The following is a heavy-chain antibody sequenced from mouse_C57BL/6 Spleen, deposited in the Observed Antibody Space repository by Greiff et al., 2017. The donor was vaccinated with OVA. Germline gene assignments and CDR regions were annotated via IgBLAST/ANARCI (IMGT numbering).Heavy chain of an antibody. CDR3: ARAQATFYAMDY. D-gene: IGHD3-2*02. CDR1: GYTFTGYW. J-gene: IGHJ4*01. Sequence: VKLVESGAELMKPGASVKLSCTATGYTFTGYWIEWVKQRPGHGLEWIGEILPGSGSTTYNEKFKGKATFTADTSSNTAYMQRSSLTTEDSAIDYCARAQATFYAMDYWGKGTSVTVSS. CDR2: ILPGSGST. V-gene: IGHV1-9*01.